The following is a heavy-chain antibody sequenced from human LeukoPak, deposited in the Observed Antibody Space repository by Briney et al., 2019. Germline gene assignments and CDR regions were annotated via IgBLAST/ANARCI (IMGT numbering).Heavy chain of an antibody. D-gene: IGHD1-26*01. Sequence: PSETLSLTCTVSGGSISSSSYYWGWIRQPPGKGLEWIGSIYYSGSTYYNPSLKSRVTISVDTSKNQFSLKLSSVTAADTAVYYCARHYESLLRATIDYWGQGTLVTVSS. J-gene: IGHJ4*02. CDR1: GGSISSSSYY. CDR2: IYYSGST. V-gene: IGHV4-39*01. CDR3: ARHYESLLRATIDY.